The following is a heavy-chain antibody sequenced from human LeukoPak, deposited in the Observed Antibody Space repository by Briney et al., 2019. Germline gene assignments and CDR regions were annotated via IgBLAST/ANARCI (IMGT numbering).Heavy chain of an antibody. CDR2: IWYDGSDK. D-gene: IGHD2-8*01. CDR1: GFTFSGYG. J-gene: IGHJ2*01. CDR3: AKVTMAAYWYIDL. V-gene: IGHV3-30*02. Sequence: GGSLRLSCAASGFTFSGYGMHWVRQAPGKGLEWVAFIWYDGSDKYYADSVKGRFTISRDNSNNTLYLQMNSLRAEDTAEYYCAKVTMAAYWYIDLWGRGTLVTVSS.